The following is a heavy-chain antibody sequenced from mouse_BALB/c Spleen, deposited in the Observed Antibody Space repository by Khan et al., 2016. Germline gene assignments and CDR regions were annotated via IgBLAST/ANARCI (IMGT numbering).Heavy chain of an antibody. J-gene: IGHJ2*01. D-gene: IGHD1-1*01. CDR1: GYSFTGYY. CDR3: ATMGDHYED. Sequence: VQLQQSGPDLVKPGASVKLSCKASGYSFTGYYMHWVKQSHGKSLEWIGRVNPNNGDTSYNQKFKGKAILTVDKSSSTAYMELRSLTSEDSAVYYCATMGDHYEDWGQGTTLTVSS. V-gene: IGHV1-26*01. CDR2: VNPNNGDT.